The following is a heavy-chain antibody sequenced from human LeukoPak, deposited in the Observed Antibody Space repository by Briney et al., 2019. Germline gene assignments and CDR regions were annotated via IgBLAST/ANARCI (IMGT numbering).Heavy chain of an antibody. J-gene: IGHJ4*02. CDR3: ARDNYNWGNDF. Sequence: ASVKVSCKASGYTFTGYSIHWLRQAPGQGLEWMGWINPNSGGTNYAQKFQGRVTMTRDTSISTVYMELSRLRSDDTAVYFCARDNYNWGNDFWGQGTLVTASS. D-gene: IGHD3-16*01. V-gene: IGHV1-2*02. CDR2: INPNSGGT. CDR1: GYTFTGYS.